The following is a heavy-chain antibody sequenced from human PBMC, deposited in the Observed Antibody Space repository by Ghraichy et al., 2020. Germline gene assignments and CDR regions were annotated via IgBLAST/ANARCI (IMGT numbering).Heavy chain of an antibody. Sequence: KVSCKASGYTFTSYYMHWVRQAPGQGLEWMGIINPSGGSTSYAQKFQGRVTMTRDTSTSTVYMELSSLRSEDTAVYYCARDLSLAAAGGGRFDYWGQGTLVTVSS. J-gene: IGHJ4*02. CDR3: ARDLSLAAAGGGRFDY. CDR1: GYTFTSYY. CDR2: INPSGGST. D-gene: IGHD6-13*01. V-gene: IGHV1-46*01.